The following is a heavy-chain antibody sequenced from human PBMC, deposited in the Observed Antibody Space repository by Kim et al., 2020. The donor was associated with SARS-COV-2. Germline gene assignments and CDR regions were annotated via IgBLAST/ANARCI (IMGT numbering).Heavy chain of an antibody. CDR1: GFTFSTYG. Sequence: GGSLRLSCTASGFTFSTYGINWVRQAPEKGLVWVARISIDWGVTHYADSVKGRFTISRDNAKNTLFLQLNSLGVEDTAIYYCGRGSFTQGFDAWGQGTLVTVSS. D-gene: IGHD2-15*01. V-gene: IGHV3-74*01. CDR3: GRGSFTQGFDA. J-gene: IGHJ5*02. CDR2: ISIDWGVT.